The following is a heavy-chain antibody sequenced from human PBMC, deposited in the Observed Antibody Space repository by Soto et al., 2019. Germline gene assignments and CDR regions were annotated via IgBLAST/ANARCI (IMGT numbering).Heavy chain of an antibody. J-gene: IGHJ4*02. CDR1: GGSFGGYY. CDR2: INHSGST. Sequence: PAETLSLTCAVDGGSFGGYYWSWIRQPPGKGLEWIGEINHSGSTNYNPSLKSRVTISVDTSKNQFSLKLSSVTAADTAVYYCARGYRSSSAPGHWGQGTLVTVSS. V-gene: IGHV4-34*01. CDR3: ARGYRSSSAPGH. D-gene: IGHD6-6*01.